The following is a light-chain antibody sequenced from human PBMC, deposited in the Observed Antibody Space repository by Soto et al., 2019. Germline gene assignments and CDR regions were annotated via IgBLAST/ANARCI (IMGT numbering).Light chain of an antibody. CDR2: GTS. Sequence: QSTDTLSLSPGERATLSCRASQSVSNYLAWYQQKPGQAPRLLIYGTSSRATGIPDRFSGSGSGTDFTLTISILEPEDFAVYCCPHYGNPPNPFGQGTRLAI. CDR3: PHYGNPPNP. J-gene: IGKJ5*01. CDR1: QSVSNY. V-gene: IGKV3-20*01.